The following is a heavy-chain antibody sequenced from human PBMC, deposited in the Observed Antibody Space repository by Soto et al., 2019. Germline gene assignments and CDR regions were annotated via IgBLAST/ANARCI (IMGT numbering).Heavy chain of an antibody. D-gene: IGHD3-22*01. Sequence: EVHVVESGGGSVQPGGSLRLSCAASEMLFSGHWIYWVRQAPGKGPVWVARISGDGRSSTYEGSVKGRFTISRDNAKNTLYLEMKSLRAEDTAIYYCARSSAKYHGEVYFDLWGQGTLVTVSS. CDR2: ISGDGRSS. CDR3: ARSSAKYHGEVYFDL. CDR1: EMLFSGHW. V-gene: IGHV3-74*03. J-gene: IGHJ4*02.